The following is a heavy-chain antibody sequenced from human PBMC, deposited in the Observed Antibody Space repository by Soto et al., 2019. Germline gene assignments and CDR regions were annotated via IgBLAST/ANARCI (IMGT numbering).Heavy chain of an antibody. V-gene: IGHV1-8*01. J-gene: IGHJ2*01. CDR2: MNPNSGNT. CDR3: ARVRRRWFFDL. CDR1: GYSFTSDD. Sequence: QVQLVQSGAEVKKPGASVKVSCKTSGYSFTSDDINWVRQATGQGLEWMGWMNPNSGNTGYAQKFQGRATMTRNTSIRTAYMELSSLTSEDTAVYYCARVRRRWFFDLWGRGTLVTVSS.